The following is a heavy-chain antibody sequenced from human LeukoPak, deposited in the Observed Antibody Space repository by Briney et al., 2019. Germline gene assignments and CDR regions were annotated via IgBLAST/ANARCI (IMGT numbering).Heavy chain of an antibody. J-gene: IGHJ4*02. CDR2: MSPKSGKT. D-gene: IGHD3-22*01. Sequence: ASVKVSCKASGYTFTTYDINWGRHAAGQGLEWMGWMSPKSGKTGYGQKFQGRFSITWDASMSTAYMELTRLTSDDTAVYYCGTTKPDNSEIYNWGQRTLVTVSS. V-gene: IGHV1-8*01. CDR3: GTTKPDNSEIYN. CDR1: GYTFTTYD.